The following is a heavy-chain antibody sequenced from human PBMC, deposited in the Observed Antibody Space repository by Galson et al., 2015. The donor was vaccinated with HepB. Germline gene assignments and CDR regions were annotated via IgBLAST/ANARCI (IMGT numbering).Heavy chain of an antibody. D-gene: IGHD2-21*02. V-gene: IGHV3-30*06. CDR3: ATVGWVMTPGFDV. CDR2: VSHDKTKK. Sequence: SLRLSCAASGFAFGAYAMHWVRQTPVKGLECVAYVSHDKTKKHYAGSVQGRFTVSRDNSKDTLFLQMNSLRSDDTALYYCATVGWVMTPGFDVWGRGAMVTVSS. CDR1: GFAFGAYA. J-gene: IGHJ3*01.